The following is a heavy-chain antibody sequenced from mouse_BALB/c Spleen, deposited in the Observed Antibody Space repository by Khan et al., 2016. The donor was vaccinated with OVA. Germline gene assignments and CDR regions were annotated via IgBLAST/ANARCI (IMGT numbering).Heavy chain of an antibody. J-gene: IGHJ3*01. D-gene: IGHD1-1*02. V-gene: IGHV1S81*02. Sequence: QVQLQQSGAELVKPGASVKLSCKASGYTFTSYYIYWVKQRPGQGLEWIGGINPSNGDTYFNEKFESKATLTVDPSSSPAFMQVSSLTSEDSAVYYCTRSGWAAFAYWGQGTLVTVSA. CDR1: GYTFTSYY. CDR2: INPSNGDT. CDR3: TRSGWAAFAY.